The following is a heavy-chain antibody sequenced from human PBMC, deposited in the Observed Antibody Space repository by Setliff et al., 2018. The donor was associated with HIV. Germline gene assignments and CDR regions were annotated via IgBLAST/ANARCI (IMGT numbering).Heavy chain of an antibody. D-gene: IGHD3-10*01. CDR3: AHSGREVRGPYFDY. Sequence: SGPTLVNPTPTLTPTCTFSGFSLSSNGVSVGWIRQAPGKAPEWLALVYWKDNKQYSPSLKTRVTVTKDTSRNRVVLTMTDLDPVDTATYYCAHSGREVRGPYFDYWGQGVLVTVSS. CDR2: VYWKDNK. J-gene: IGHJ4*02. V-gene: IGHV2-5*01. CDR1: GFSLSSNGVS.